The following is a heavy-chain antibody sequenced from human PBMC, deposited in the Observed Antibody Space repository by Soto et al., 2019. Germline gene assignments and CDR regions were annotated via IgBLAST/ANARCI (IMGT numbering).Heavy chain of an antibody. J-gene: IGHJ6*02. CDR2: INHSGST. CDR3: ARGGRNYDFWSGNKPGGYYGMDV. CDR1: GGSFSGYY. Sequence: SETLSLTCAVYGGSFSGYYWSWIRQPPGKGLEWIGEINHSGSTNYNPSLKSRVTISVDTSKNQFSLKLSSVTAADTAVYYCARGGRNYDFWSGNKPGGYYGMDVWGQGTTVTVSS. V-gene: IGHV4-34*01. D-gene: IGHD3-3*01.